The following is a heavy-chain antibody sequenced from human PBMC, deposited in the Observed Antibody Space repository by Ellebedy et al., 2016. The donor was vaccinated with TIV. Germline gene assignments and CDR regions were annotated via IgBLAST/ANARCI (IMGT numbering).Heavy chain of an antibody. J-gene: IGHJ4*02. CDR2: IRSGGSHI. D-gene: IGHD4-17*01. Sequence: GESLKISCAASGFTFSSFSMNWVRQAPGKGLEWVSSIRSGGSHIVYANSVKGRFTISRDNAKNSLYLQMTSLRAEDTAVYYCASFYGDRTVWGQGTLVTVSS. CDR1: GFTFSSFS. CDR3: ASFYGDRTV. V-gene: IGHV3-21*01.